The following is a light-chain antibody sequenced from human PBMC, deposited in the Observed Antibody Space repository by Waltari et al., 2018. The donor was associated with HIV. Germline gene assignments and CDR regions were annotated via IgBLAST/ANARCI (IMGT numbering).Light chain of an antibody. V-gene: IGLV3-25*03. Sequence: SFELTQPPSMSVSPGQTARITCTGDALSKQFVFWYQQKPGQAPVSIIFKDTDRSLGIPDRFSGSSSGPNATLTISRVQAEDEADFYCQSADTTGAVVFGGGTKL. CDR2: KDT. J-gene: IGLJ2*01. CDR1: ALSKQF. CDR3: QSADTTGAVV.